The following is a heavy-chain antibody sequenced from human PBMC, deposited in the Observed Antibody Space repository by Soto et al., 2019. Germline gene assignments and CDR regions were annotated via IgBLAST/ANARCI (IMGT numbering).Heavy chain of an antibody. CDR3: AREVRFLEWRQGCWFDP. J-gene: IGHJ5*02. Sequence: SETLSLTCAVYGGSFSGYYWSWIRQPPGKGLEWIGEINHSGSTNYNPSLKSRVTISVDTSKNQFSLKLSSVTAADTAVYYCAREVRFLEWRQGCWFDPWGQGTLVTVSS. D-gene: IGHD3-3*01. V-gene: IGHV4-34*01. CDR2: INHSGST. CDR1: GGSFSGYY.